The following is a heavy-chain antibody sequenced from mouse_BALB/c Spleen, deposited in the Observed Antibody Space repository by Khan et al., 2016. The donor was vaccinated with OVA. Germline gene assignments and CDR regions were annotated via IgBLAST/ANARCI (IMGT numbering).Heavy chain of an antibody. CDR1: GFSLTSYG. CDR3: SRFYDPYYAIDY. Sequence: QVQLKQSGPGLVAPPQSLSITCPVSGFSLTSYGVHWVRQPPGKGLEWLGVIWAGGSTNYNSALVYRLSISKDNSKSKVFLNMNSLQTDDTSMYYCSRFYDPYYAIDYWRQGTSGTVSS. V-gene: IGHV2-9*02. CDR2: IWAGGST. D-gene: IGHD2-3*01. J-gene: IGHJ4*01.